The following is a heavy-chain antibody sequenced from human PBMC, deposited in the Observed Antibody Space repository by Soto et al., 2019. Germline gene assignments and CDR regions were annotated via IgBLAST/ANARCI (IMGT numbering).Heavy chain of an antibody. CDR2: ISAYNGNT. CDR3: ARDHGDHAGHRYYYYYGMDV. J-gene: IGHJ6*02. Sequence: ASVKVSCKASGYTFTSYGISWVRQAPGQGLEWMGWISAYNGNTNYAQKLQGRVTMTTDTSTSTAYMELRSLRSDDTAVYYCARDHGDHAGHRYYYYYGMDVWGQGTTVTVSS. CDR1: GYTFTSYG. D-gene: IGHD4-17*01. V-gene: IGHV1-18*01.